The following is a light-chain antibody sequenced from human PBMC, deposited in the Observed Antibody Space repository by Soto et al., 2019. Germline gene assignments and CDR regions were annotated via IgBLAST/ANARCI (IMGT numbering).Light chain of an antibody. CDR3: LQHYNFPST. CDR1: QGIRNN. CDR2: AVS. Sequence: AIQMTQSPSSLSASVGDRVTITCRASQGIRNNLGWYQQKPGKAPKLLISAVSSLQSGVPSRFSGSGSGTDFTLIISSLQPEDFAIYYCLQHYNFPSTFGQGTKVEVK. V-gene: IGKV1-6*01. J-gene: IGKJ1*01.